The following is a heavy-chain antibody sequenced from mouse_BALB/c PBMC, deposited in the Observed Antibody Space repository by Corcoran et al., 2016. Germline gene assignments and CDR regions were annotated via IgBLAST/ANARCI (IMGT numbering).Heavy chain of an antibody. V-gene: IGHV14-3*02. CDR1: GFNIKDTN. J-gene: IGHJ1*01. Sequence: ELQLQQSGAVLVKPGASVKLSCTASGFNIKDTNMHWVKQRPEQGLEWIGRIDPANGNTKYDPKFQGKATITADTSSNTAYLQLSSLTSEDTAVYYCAIWDWYFDVWGAGTTVTVSS. D-gene: IGHD4-1*01. CDR2: IDPANGNT. CDR3: AIWDWYFDV.